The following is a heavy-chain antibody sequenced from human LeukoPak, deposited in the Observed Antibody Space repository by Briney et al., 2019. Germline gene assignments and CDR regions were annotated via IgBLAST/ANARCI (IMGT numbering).Heavy chain of an antibody. Sequence: GGSLRLSCAASGFTLSSYWMHWVRQAPGKGLVWVSRINSDGSTTNYADSVKGRFTISRDNAKNTLYLKMDSLRAEDTAVYYCARGPGYSSSWYGTDLWGQGALVTVSS. D-gene: IGHD6-13*01. J-gene: IGHJ5*02. CDR2: INSDGSTT. CDR3: ARGPGYSSSWYGTDL. CDR1: GFTLSSYW. V-gene: IGHV3-74*01.